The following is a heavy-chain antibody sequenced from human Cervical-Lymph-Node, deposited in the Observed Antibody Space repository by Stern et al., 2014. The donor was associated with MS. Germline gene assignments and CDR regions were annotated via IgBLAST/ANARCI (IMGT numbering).Heavy chain of an antibody. CDR1: GDTFSTHA. CDR3: AREKSDCSGGSCFSRLDY. Sequence: VHLVESGAAVKKPGSSVKDYCKSSGDTFSTHAISWVRQATGQGLARMGRIIPIMHTTDYAHNFHGSLTIDADESSNTVYMDLRSLSPDDTAVYYCAREKSDCSGGSCFSRLDYWGQGTLVTVSS. CDR2: IIPIMHTT. V-gene: IGHV1-69*18. J-gene: IGHJ4*02. D-gene: IGHD2-15*01.